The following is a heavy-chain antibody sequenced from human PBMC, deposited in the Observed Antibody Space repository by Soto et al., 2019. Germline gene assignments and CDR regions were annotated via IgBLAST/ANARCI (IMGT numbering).Heavy chain of an antibody. CDR2: IYYSGST. D-gene: IGHD3-16*02. V-gene: IGHV4-39*01. Sequence: SETLSLTCTVSGGSISSSSYYWGWIRQPPGKGLEWIGSIYYSGSTYYNPSLKSRVTISVDTSKNQFSLKRSSVTAADTAVYYCASRTMITFGGVIVQGWFDPWGQGTLVTVSS. J-gene: IGHJ5*02. CDR3: ASRTMITFGGVIVQGWFDP. CDR1: GGSISSSSYY.